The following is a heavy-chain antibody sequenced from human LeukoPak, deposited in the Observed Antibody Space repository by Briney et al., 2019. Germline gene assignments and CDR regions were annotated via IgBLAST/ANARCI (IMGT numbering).Heavy chain of an antibody. Sequence: SETLSLTCGVSGGSITNTNYWTWVRQPPGKGLEWIGEVNLQGSTNYNPSLMGRVAISVDTSENHISLQLTSVTAADTAVYYCARVDLGDRSGYYWGQGTLVTVSS. CDR1: GGSITNTNY. D-gene: IGHD3-22*01. V-gene: IGHV4-4*02. CDR2: VNLQGST. CDR3: ARVDLGDRSGYY. J-gene: IGHJ4*02.